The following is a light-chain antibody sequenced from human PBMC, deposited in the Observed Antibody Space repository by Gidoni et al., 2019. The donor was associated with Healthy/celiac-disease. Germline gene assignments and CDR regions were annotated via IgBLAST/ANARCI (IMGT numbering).Light chain of an antibody. V-gene: IGKV3-11*01. J-gene: IGKJ5*01. Sequence: EIVLPQSPATLSLSPGERATLSCRASQSVSSYLAWYQQTPGQAPRLLIYDASNRATGIPARFSGSGSGTDFTLTISSLEPEDFAVYYCQQRSNWPITFGQGTRLEIK. CDR2: DAS. CDR3: QQRSNWPIT. CDR1: QSVSSY.